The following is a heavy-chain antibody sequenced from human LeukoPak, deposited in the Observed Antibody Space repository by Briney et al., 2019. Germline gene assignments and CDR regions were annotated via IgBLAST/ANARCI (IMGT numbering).Heavy chain of an antibody. V-gene: IGHV3-23*01. CDR3: AKDLGYSSGWYRFDY. CDR1: GFTVSSNY. Sequence: PGGSLRLSCAASGFTVSSNYMSWVRQAPGKGLEWVSAISGSGGSTYYADSVKGRFTISRDNSKNTLYLQMNSLRAEDTAVYYCAKDLGYSSGWYRFDYWGQGTLVTVSS. D-gene: IGHD6-19*01. CDR2: ISGSGGST. J-gene: IGHJ4*02.